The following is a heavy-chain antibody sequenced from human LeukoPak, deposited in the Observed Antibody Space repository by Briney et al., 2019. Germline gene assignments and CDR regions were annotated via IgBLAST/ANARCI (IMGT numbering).Heavy chain of an antibody. CDR3: ARGGGLDI. D-gene: IGHD3-16*01. V-gene: IGHV3-7*03. CDR1: GFTFSSYW. Sequence: GGSLRLSCAASGFTFSSYWMNWARQAPGRGLEWVASINHNGNVNYYVDSVKGRFTISRDNAKNSLYLQMSNLRAEDTAVYFCARGGGLDIWGQGATVTVSS. J-gene: IGHJ6*02. CDR2: INHNGNVN.